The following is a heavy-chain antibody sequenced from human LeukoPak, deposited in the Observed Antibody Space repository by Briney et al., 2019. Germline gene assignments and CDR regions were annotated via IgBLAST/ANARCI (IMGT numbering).Heavy chain of an antibody. CDR1: GYTFISYG. D-gene: IGHD3-22*01. Sequence: ASVKVSCKASGYTFISYGISWVRQAPGQGLEWMGWISAYNGNTNYAQKLQGRVTMTTDTSTSTAYMELRSLRSDDTAVYYCARGGNYDSSGYYFRPNFDYWGQGTLVTVSS. V-gene: IGHV1-18*01. CDR2: ISAYNGNT. J-gene: IGHJ4*02. CDR3: ARGGNYDSSGYYFRPNFDY.